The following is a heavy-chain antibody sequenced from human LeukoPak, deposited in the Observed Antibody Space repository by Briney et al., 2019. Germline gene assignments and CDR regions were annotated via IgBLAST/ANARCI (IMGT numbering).Heavy chain of an antibody. Sequence: ASVKVSCKASGYTFTSYYMHWVRQAPGQGLEWMGIINPSGGSTSYAQKFQGRVTKTRDTSTRTVYMELSSLRSDDTAVYYCASLDSSSGYEWGQGNLVTVSS. CDR3: ASLDSSSGYE. J-gene: IGHJ4*02. CDR2: INPSGGST. V-gene: IGHV1-46*01. CDR1: GYTFTSYY. D-gene: IGHD6-13*01.